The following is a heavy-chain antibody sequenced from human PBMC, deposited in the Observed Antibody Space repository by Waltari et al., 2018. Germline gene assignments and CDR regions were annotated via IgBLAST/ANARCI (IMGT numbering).Heavy chain of an antibody. D-gene: IGHD1-26*01. CDR2: LYYSGST. Sequence: QVQLQESGPGLVKPSETLSVTCTVSGGSVSSGTYYWSWIRQPPGRGLEWIGYLYYSGSTNYNPSLKSRGTRSIDTSQNQFSLNLNSVTAADTAVYYCARGLGERYYLDHFDSWGQGTLVTVSS. J-gene: IGHJ4*02. V-gene: IGHV4-61*01. CDR1: GGSVSSGTYY. CDR3: ARGLGERYYLDHFDS.